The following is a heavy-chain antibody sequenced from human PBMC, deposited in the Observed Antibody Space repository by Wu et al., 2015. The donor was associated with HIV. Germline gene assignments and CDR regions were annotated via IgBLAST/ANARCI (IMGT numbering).Heavy chain of an antibody. CDR1: GGRFNRYP. J-gene: IGHJ6*03. V-gene: IGHV1-69*12. Sequence: QVQLVQSEAEVKKPGSSVKLSCKASGGRFNRYPITWVRQAPGQGLEWMGGIHPSFDTVKYAQKVQGRVTITADESTSTVYMELSSLTFEDTAVYYCARNAVPGTRNSIFERGYYYYMDAWGKGTTITVSS. D-gene: IGHD3-3*01. CDR3: ARNAVPGTRNSIFERGYYYYMDA. CDR2: IHPSFDTV.